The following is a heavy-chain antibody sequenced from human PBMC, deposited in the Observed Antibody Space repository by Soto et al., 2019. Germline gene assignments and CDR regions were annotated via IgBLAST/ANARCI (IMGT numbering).Heavy chain of an antibody. J-gene: IGHJ4*02. CDR1: GGSISSSNL. CDR3: ARSPRSVSAGGIDY. CDR2: IYHTGTT. D-gene: IGHD6-13*01. V-gene: IGHV4-4*02. Sequence: QVQLQESGPGLVKPSGTLSLTCAVSGGSISSSNLWTWVRQPPGKGLEWIGEIYHTGTTNYNPSLKGRVTISVDKSKNHFSLKLRSVTAADTAVYYWARSPRSVSAGGIDYWGQGILVTVSS.